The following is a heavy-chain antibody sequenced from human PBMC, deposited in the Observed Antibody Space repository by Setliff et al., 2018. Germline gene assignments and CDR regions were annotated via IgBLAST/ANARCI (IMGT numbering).Heavy chain of an antibody. CDR3: ARDRYYHYYMDV. J-gene: IGHJ6*03. Sequence: GASVKVSCKASGYTFTSFGLSWVRQAPGQGLEWLGWISASNGNTNSAHKFQDRVTMTTDTSTNTAYMELRSLRSDDTAVYYCARDRYYHYYMDVWGKGTTVTVSS. CDR2: ISASNGNT. CDR1: GYTFTSFG. V-gene: IGHV1-18*04.